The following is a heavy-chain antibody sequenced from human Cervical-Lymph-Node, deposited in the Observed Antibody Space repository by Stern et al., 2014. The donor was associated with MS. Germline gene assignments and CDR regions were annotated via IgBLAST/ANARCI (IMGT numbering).Heavy chain of an antibody. J-gene: IGHJ6*02. Sequence: VQLVESGGGVVQPGRSLRLSCAASGFTFSSYGMHWVRQAPGKGLEWGAVIWYDGSNKYYADSVKGRFTISRDNSKNTLHLQMNSLRAEDTAVYYCARGAYYYYYGMDVWGQGTTVTVSS. CDR2: IWYDGSNK. CDR3: ARGAYYYYYGMDV. CDR1: GFTFSSYG. V-gene: IGHV3-33*01.